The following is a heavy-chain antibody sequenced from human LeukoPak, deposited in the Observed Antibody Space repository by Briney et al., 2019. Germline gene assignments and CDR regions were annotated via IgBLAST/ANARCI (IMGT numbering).Heavy chain of an antibody. V-gene: IGHV3-30*03. D-gene: IGHD1-7*01. J-gene: IGHJ5*01. CDR3: TREGMGTSFSAWFDP. CDR1: GFTFSTYS. CDR2: IGSDGRTD. Sequence: GGSLRLSCAASGFTFSTYSMNWVRQAPGKGLEWVAVIGSDGRTDYYADPVKGRFTISRDSSKNMMYLQMNSLRTEDTAVYYCTREGMGTSFSAWFDPWGQGTLVTASS.